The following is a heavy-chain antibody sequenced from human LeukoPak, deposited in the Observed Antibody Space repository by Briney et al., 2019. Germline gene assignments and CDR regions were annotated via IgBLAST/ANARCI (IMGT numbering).Heavy chain of an antibody. D-gene: IGHD5-18*01. CDR1: GFTFSSYG. CDR2: MSYDGSHI. J-gene: IGHJ4*02. CDR3: ARDSGYSYGYYFDY. V-gene: IGHV3-30*03. Sequence: GGSLRLSCAASGFTFSSYGIHWVRQAPGKGLEWVAIMSYDGSHIYYADSVKGRFTISRDNAKNSLYLQMNSLRAEDTAVYYCARDSGYSYGYYFDYWGQGTLVTVSS.